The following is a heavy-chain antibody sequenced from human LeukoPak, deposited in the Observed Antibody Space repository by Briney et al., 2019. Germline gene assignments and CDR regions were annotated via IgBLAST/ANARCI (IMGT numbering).Heavy chain of an antibody. CDR3: AELGITMIGGV. V-gene: IGHV3-7*01. Sequence: QTGGSLRLSCAASGFTVSSNYMSWVRQAPGKGLEWVANIKQDGSEKHYVDSVKGRFTISRDNAKNSLYLQMNSLRAEDTAVYYCAELGITMIGGVWGKGTTVTISS. CDR1: GFTVSSNY. CDR2: IKQDGSEK. D-gene: IGHD3-10*02. J-gene: IGHJ6*04.